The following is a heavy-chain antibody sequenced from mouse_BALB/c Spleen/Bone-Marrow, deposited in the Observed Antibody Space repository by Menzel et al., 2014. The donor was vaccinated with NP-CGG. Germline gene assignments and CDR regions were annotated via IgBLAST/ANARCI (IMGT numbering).Heavy chain of an antibody. Sequence: DVMLVESGGGLVQPGGSRRLSCAASGFTFSSFGMHRVRQAPEKGLEWVAYISSGSSTIFYVDTVKGRFTISRDNPKNTLFLQMTSLRSEDTAMYYCTRGGNWDDFDVWGAGTTVTVSS. D-gene: IGHD4-1*01. V-gene: IGHV5-17*02. J-gene: IGHJ1*01. CDR2: ISSGSSTI. CDR3: TRGGNWDDFDV. CDR1: GFTFSSFG.